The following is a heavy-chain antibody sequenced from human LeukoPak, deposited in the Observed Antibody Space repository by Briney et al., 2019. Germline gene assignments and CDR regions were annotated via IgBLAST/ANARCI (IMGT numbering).Heavy chain of an antibody. Sequence: ASVKVSCKASGYTFTSYYMHWVRQAPGQGLEWMGIINPSGGSTSYAQKFQGRVTMTRDMSTSTVYMELSSLRSEDTAVYYCARDQVSYYDSRDSYYYYGMDVWGQGTTVTVSS. CDR3: ARDQVSYYDSRDSYYYYGMDV. J-gene: IGHJ6*02. V-gene: IGHV1-46*01. D-gene: IGHD3-22*01. CDR2: INPSGGST. CDR1: GYTFTSYY.